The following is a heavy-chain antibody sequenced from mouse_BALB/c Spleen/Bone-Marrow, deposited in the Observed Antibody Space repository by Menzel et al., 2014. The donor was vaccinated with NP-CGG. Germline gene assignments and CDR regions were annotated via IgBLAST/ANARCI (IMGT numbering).Heavy chain of an antibody. CDR2: IYPGDGDT. D-gene: IGHD1-1*01. CDR3: ASRGDYSYAMDY. CDR1: GYTFSNYW. V-gene: IGHV1-80*01. J-gene: IGHJ4*01. Sequence: VKLMESGAELVRPGSSVKISCKASGYTFSNYWMNWMKQRPGQGPEWIGQIYPGDGDTNYIGKFTGKATLTADKSSSTAYMQLSSLTSEDSAVYFCASRGDYSYAMDYWGQGTSVTVSS.